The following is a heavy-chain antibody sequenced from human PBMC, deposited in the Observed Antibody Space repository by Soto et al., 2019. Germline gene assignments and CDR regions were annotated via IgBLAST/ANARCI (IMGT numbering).Heavy chain of an antibody. CDR3: ARHPAVPSCGMDV. CDR2: IYPGDSDT. J-gene: IGHJ6*02. CDR1: GYSFTSYW. D-gene: IGHD2-2*01. V-gene: IGHV5-51*01. Sequence: GESLKISCKGSGYSFTSYWIGWVRQMPGKGLDWMGIIYPGDSDTRYSSSFQRQVTISAVKSISTAYLQRSSLKASDTAMYYCARHPAVPSCGMDVWGQVTTVTVSS.